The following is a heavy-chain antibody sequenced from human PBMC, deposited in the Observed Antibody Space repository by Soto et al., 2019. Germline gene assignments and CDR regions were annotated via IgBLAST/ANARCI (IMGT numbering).Heavy chain of an antibody. J-gene: IGHJ4*02. CDR1: GGTFSSYT. V-gene: IGHV1-69*02. Sequence: QVQLVQSGAEVKKPGSSVKVSCKASGGTFSSYTISWVRQAPGQGLEWMGRIIPILGIANYAQKFQGRVTITADKSTSRAYMQLSNLRSEDTAVYYRARAPTTYDRLEYYFDYWGQGTLVTVSS. CDR2: IIPILGIA. D-gene: IGHD4-17*01. CDR3: ARAPTTYDRLEYYFDY.